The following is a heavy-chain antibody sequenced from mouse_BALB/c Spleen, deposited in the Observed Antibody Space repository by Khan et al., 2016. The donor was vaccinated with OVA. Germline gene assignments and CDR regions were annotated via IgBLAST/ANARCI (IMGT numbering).Heavy chain of an antibody. CDR2: INTYTGEP. V-gene: IGHV9-3-1*01. CDR3: ARVGYNGTMDC. CDR1: GFTFTNYG. Sequence: LVESGPELKKPGETVQISCKASGFTFTNYGMNWVKQAPGKGLKWMGWINTYTGEPTFADDFKGRFAFSLETSASTAYLQINSLKNEDTATYFCARVGYNGTMDCWGQGTSDTVSS. D-gene: IGHD2-14*01. J-gene: IGHJ4*01.